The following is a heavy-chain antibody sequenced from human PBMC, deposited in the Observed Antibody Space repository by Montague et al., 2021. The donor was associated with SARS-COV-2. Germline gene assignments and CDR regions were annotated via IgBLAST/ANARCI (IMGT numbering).Heavy chain of an antibody. CDR3: ASQYYYHRTGELSDF. J-gene: IGHJ4*02. CDR1: GFTFGNYA. D-gene: IGHD3-22*01. Sequence: SLRLSCAASGFTFGNYAVSWVRQAPGKGLEWVGFIGSKLYGETTEYAASVKGRFTISRDDPNRVAYLQMNSPKTEDTAVYYCASQYYYHRTGELSDFWGQGTLVTVSS. V-gene: IGHV3-49*04. CDR2: IGSKLYGETT.